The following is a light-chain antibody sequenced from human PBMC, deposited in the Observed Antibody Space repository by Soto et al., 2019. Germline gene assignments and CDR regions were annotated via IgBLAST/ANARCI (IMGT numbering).Light chain of an antibody. CDR3: SSYTSSSTYV. CDR1: SSDVGGYNY. CDR2: DVS. V-gene: IGLV2-14*01. J-gene: IGLJ1*01. Sequence: QSALTQPASVSGSPGQSITISCTGTSSDVGGYNYVYWYQQHPGKAPKLMIYDVSNRPSGVSNRFSGSKSGNTASLTISGLQAEDEADYYCSSYTSSSTYVFGTVTKLTVL.